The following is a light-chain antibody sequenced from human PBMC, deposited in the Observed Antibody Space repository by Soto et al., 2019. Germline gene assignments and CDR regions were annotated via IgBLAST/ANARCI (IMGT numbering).Light chain of an antibody. Sequence: IQMTQSPSSVSASVGDRVTITCRASQDMSNWLAWYQQRPGKAPKLLIYAASSLQSGVPSRFSGSGSGTDFTLTISSLQPEDFATYYCQQADSFPITFGQGTRLEIK. CDR1: QDMSNW. J-gene: IGKJ5*01. CDR3: QQADSFPIT. CDR2: AAS. V-gene: IGKV1-12*01.